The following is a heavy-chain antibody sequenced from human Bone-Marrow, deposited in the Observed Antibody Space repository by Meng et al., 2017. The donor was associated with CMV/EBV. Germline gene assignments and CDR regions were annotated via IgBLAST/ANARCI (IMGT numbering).Heavy chain of an antibody. V-gene: IGHV4-59*01. Sequence: SETLALTCTVSGDSISSYYWSWIRQPPGKGLEWIGYIYYSGSTNYNPSLKSRVTISVDTSKNQFSLKLSSVTAADTAVYYCARVSWKGRGWGSVWDQGTTVTVPS. J-gene: IGHJ6*02. CDR2: IYYSGST. CDR1: GDSISSYY. D-gene: IGHD3-16*01. CDR3: ARVSWKGRGWGSV.